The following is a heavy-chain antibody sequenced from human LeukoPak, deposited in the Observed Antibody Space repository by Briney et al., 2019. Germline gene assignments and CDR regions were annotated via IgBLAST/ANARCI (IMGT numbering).Heavy chain of an antibody. V-gene: IGHV1-2*06. Sequence: ASVKVSCKASGYTFTGYYMHWVRQAPGQGLEWMGRINPNSGGTNYAQKFQGRVTMTRDTSISTAYMELSRLRSDDTAVYYCARGLSRYGSPTPRAYYYYGMDVWGQGTTVTVSS. CDR2: INPNSGGT. CDR1: GYTFTGYY. J-gene: IGHJ6*02. CDR3: ARGLSRYGSPTPRAYYYYGMDV. D-gene: IGHD2-15*01.